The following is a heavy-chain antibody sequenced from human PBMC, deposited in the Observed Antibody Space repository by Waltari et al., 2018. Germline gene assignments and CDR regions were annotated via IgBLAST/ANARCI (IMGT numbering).Heavy chain of an antibody. CDR3: AKAWYYYGSGSYYTGTMDV. Sequence: EVQLLESGGGLVQPGGSLRLSCAASGFTFSSYAMSWVRQAPGKGREWVSVIYSGGSSTYYADSVKGRFTISRDNSKNTLYLQMNSLRAEDTAVYYCAKAWYYYGSGSYYTGTMDVWGKGTTVTVSS. CDR1: GFTFSSYA. J-gene: IGHJ6*03. D-gene: IGHD3-10*01. CDR2: IYSGGSST. V-gene: IGHV3-23*03.